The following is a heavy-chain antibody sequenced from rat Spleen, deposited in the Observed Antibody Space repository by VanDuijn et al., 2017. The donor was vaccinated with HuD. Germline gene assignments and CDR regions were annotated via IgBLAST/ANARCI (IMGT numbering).Heavy chain of an antibody. CDR3: ARDSNGYLNHWFAY. V-gene: IGHV2-41*01. J-gene: IGHJ3*01. D-gene: IGHD2-7*01. CDR1: GFSLTSYN. Sequence: QVQLKESGPGLVQPSQTLSLTCTVAGFSLTSYNVHWIRQPPGKGLEWMGVIWNIGGTRYNPAPKSRLSITKDTTKSQVYLKMNSLQTEDTATYYCARDSNGYLNHWFAYWGQGTLVTVSS. CDR2: IWNIGGT.